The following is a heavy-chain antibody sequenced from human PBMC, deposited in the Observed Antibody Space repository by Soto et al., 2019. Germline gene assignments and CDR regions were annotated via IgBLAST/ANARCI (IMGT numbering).Heavy chain of an antibody. CDR3: AKDGGLNPYRGRYYYLDY. CDR1: GYTFTGYY. Sequence: SCKASGYTFTGYYMHWVRQAPRKGLEWVAVISYDGSNKYYEDSVKGRFTISRDNSTNTLYPQMNSLRAEDTSVYYCAKDGGLNPYRGRYYYLDYWGQGTLVTVSS. CDR2: ISYDGSNK. D-gene: IGHD1-26*01. V-gene: IGHV3-30*18. J-gene: IGHJ4*02.